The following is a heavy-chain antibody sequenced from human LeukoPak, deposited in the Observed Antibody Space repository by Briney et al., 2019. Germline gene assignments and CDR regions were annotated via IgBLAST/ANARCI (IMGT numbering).Heavy chain of an antibody. V-gene: IGHV1-3*01. CDR3: ARGRYCSGGSCYPPDAFDI. J-gene: IGHJ3*02. Sequence: ASVKVSCKASGYTFTSCAMHWVRQAPGQRLEWMGWINAGNGNTKYSQKFQGRVTITRDTSASTAYMELSSLRSEDTAVYYCARGRYCSGGSCYPPDAFDIWGQGTMVTVSS. D-gene: IGHD2-15*01. CDR1: GYTFTSCA. CDR2: INAGNGNT.